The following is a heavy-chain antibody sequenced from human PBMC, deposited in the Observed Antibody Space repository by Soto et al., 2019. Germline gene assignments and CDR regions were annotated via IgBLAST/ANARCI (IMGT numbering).Heavy chain of an antibody. V-gene: IGHV1-18*01. J-gene: IGHJ5*02. Sequence: ASVKVSCKASGYTFTSYGISWVRQAPGQGLEWMGWISAYNGNTNYAQKLQGRVTMTTDTSTSTAYMELRSLRSDDTAVYYCARSGAPYSTCVNWFDPWGQGTLVNVS. CDR1: GYTFTSYG. CDR2: ISAYNGNT. CDR3: ARSGAPYSTCVNWFDP. D-gene: IGHD4-4*01.